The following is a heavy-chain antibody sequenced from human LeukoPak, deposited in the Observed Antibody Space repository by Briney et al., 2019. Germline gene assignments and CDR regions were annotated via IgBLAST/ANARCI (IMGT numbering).Heavy chain of an antibody. CDR3: ARELDATVKGGMDV. Sequence: PSETLSLTCTVSGDSITSGSYYWGWIRQPPGRGLEWIGSIYYTGNTYYNPSLKSRVTISVDTSNNEFSLRLTSVTAADTAVYYCARELDATVKGGMDVWGQGTTVTVSS. V-gene: IGHV4-39*07. CDR1: GDSITSGSYY. J-gene: IGHJ6*02. D-gene: IGHD2-15*01. CDR2: IYYTGNT.